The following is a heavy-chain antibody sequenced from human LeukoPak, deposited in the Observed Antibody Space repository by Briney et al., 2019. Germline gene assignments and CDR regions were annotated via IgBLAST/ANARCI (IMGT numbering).Heavy chain of an antibody. CDR3: ARAGWEYSSSPYYYYYYMDV. J-gene: IGHJ6*03. V-gene: IGHV1-18*01. D-gene: IGHD6-13*01. CDR2: ISAYNGNT. Sequence: VASVKVSCKASGYTFTSYGISWVRQAPGQGLEWMGWISAYNGNTNYAQKLQGRVTMTTDTSTSTAYMELRSLRSDDTAVYYCARAGWEYSSSPYYYYYYMDVWGKGTTVTVSS. CDR1: GYTFTSYG.